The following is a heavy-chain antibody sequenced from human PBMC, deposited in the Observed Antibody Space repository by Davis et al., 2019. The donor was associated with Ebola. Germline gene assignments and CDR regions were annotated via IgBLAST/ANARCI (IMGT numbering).Heavy chain of an antibody. CDR3: ARLVNSSGWYGYYYYGMDV. V-gene: IGHV4-34*01. Sequence: SETLSLTCAVYGGSFSGYYWSWIRQPPGKGLEWIGSIYYSGSTYYNPSLKSRVTISVDTSKNQFSLKLSSVTAADTAVYYCARLVNSSGWYGYYYYGMDVWGQGTTVTVSS. CDR2: IYYSGST. CDR1: GGSFSGYY. D-gene: IGHD6-19*01. J-gene: IGHJ6*02.